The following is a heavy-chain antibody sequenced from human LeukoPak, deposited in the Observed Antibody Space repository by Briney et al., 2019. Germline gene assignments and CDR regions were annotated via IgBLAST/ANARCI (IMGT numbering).Heavy chain of an antibody. CDR2: INYAGST. J-gene: IGHJ4*02. V-gene: IGHV4-39*01. CDR3: ARQWFF. CDR1: GGSIAGSSHY. Sequence: PSETLSLTCTVAGGSIAGSSHYWGWIRESPGKGLEWIGSINYAGSTYYNPSLKSRVTISVDTSKNQFSLKLNSVTAADTAVYYCARQWFFWGQGTLVTVSS. D-gene: IGHD3-10*01.